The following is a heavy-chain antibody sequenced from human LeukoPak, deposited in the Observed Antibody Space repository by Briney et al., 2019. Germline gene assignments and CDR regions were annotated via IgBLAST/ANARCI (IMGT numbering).Heavy chain of an antibody. CDR1: GGSISSYY. CDR3: ARGFNRSYWYFDL. D-gene: IGHD1-14*01. CDR2: IYYSGST. Sequence: SEILSLTCTVSGGSISSYYWSWIRQPPGKGLEWIGYIYYSGSTNYNPSLKSRVTISVDTSKNQFSLKLSSVTAADTAVYYCARGFNRSYWYFDLWGRGTLVTVSS. V-gene: IGHV4-59*01. J-gene: IGHJ2*01.